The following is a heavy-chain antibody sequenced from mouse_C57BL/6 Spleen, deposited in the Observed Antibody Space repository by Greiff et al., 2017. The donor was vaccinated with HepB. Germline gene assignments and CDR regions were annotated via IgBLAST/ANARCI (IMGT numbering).Heavy chain of an antibody. J-gene: IGHJ3*01. CDR2: ISNGGGST. Sequence: EVHLVESGGGLVQPGGSLKLSCAASGFTFSDYYMYWVRQTPEKRLEWVAYISNGGGSTYYPDTVKGRFTISRDNAKNTLYLQMSRLKSEDTAMYYCARQGYYGSSPFAYWGQGTLVTVSA. CDR1: GFTFSDYY. CDR3: ARQGYYGSSPFAY. V-gene: IGHV5-12*01. D-gene: IGHD1-1*01.